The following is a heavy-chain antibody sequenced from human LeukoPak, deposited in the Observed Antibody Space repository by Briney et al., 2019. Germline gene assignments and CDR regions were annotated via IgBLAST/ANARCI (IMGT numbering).Heavy chain of an antibody. CDR1: GYTFTGYY. CDR2: INPNSGGT. D-gene: IGHD6-19*01. V-gene: IGHV1-2*02. CDR3: ARVKPGIAVAGTPGLPFYFDY. Sequence: GASVKVSCKASGYTFTGYYMHWVRQAPGQGLEWMGWINPNSGGTNYAQKFQGRVTMTRDTSISTAYMDLSRLRFDDTAVYYCARVKPGIAVAGTPGLPFYFDYWGQGTLVTVSS. J-gene: IGHJ4*02.